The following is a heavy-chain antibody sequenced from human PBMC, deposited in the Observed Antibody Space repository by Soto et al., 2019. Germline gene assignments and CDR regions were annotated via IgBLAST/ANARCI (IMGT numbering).Heavy chain of an antibody. CDR1: ARSINNGSSD. Sequence: ASESLSLAWTASARSINNGSSDWTWIRHHPRKGLEWIGYISYRGNTYYNPSLKSRLTISVDTSKNQLSLTLNSMTAADTAIYYCARERAVVGTGWFDPLGQGTLVTVSS. J-gene: IGHJ5*02. D-gene: IGHD6-19*01. V-gene: IGHV4-31*02. CDR3: ARERAVVGTGWFDP. CDR2: ISYRGNT.